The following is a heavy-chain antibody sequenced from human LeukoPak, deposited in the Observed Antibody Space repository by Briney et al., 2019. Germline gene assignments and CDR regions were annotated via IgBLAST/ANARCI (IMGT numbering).Heavy chain of an antibody. CDR2: ISGSGASS. Sequence: GGSLRLSCAASGFTFSTFALSWVRQAPGKGLEWVSAISGSGASSHYADSVKGRFTISRDNSKNTLYLQMNSLRAEDTAVYYCARAESDILTGYYIGGRFDYWGQGTLVTVSS. J-gene: IGHJ4*02. V-gene: IGHV3-23*01. CDR1: GFTFSTFA. D-gene: IGHD3-9*01. CDR3: ARAESDILTGYYIGGRFDY.